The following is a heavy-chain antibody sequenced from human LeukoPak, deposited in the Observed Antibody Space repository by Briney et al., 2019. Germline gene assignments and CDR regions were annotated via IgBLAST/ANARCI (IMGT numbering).Heavy chain of an antibody. D-gene: IGHD3-10*01. CDR1: GFTFNKYW. J-gene: IGHJ4*02. V-gene: IGHV3-7*01. CDR3: ARGYYYSGTHYLSFFDY. CDR2: INQDDSQI. Sequence: GGSLRLSCAASGFTFNKYWLTWVRQAPGKGLEWVANINQDDSQIYYLESVEGRFTITRDNAKNSLHLQMNSLRVEDTAVYYCARGYYYSGTHYLSFFDYWGQGTLVTVSS.